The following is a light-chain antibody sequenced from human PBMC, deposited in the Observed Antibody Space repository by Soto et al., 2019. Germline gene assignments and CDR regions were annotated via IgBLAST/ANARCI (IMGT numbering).Light chain of an antibody. Sequence: QAALTQPASVSGSPGQSITISFSLTIIDIGAYDYVSWYQQHPGRAPKLIIYEVSHRFSGLSYRFSGSKSGNTASLTISGLQAEDEGDYYCTSFAPGRIYVFGSGTKVTVL. CDR3: TSFAPGRIYV. CDR1: IIDIGAYDY. CDR2: EVS. V-gene: IGLV2-14*03. J-gene: IGLJ1*01.